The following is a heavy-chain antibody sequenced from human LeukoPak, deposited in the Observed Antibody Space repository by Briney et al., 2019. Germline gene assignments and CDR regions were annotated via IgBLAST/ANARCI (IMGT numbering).Heavy chain of an antibody. CDR3: AKTDYYDSSGYGRVFDY. D-gene: IGHD3-22*01. J-gene: IGHJ4*02. V-gene: IGHV3-23*01. CDR2: ISGSGGST. CDR1: GFTFSSYA. Sequence: GGSLTLSCAASGFTFSSYAMSWVRQAPGKGLEWVSAISGSGGSTYYADSVKGRFTISRDNSKNTLYLQMNSLRAEDTAVYYCAKTDYYDSSGYGRVFDYWGQGTLVTVSS.